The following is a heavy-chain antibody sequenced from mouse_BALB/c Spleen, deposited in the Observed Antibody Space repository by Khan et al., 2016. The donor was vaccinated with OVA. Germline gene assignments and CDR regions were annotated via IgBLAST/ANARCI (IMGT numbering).Heavy chain of an antibody. CDR1: GFSLSRYN. D-gene: IGHD2-14*01. CDR3: ARAYYRYDGYYAMDY. V-gene: IGHV2-6-4*01. CDR2: IWGGRGT. J-gene: IGHJ4*01. Sequence: QVQLQQSGPGLVAPSQSLSITCTVSGFSLSRYNIHWVRQPPGKGLEWLGMIWGGRGTDYNSTLKSRLSISKDNSKSQVFLKMNSLQSDDTAMYYCARAYYRYDGYYAMDYWGQGTSVTVSS.